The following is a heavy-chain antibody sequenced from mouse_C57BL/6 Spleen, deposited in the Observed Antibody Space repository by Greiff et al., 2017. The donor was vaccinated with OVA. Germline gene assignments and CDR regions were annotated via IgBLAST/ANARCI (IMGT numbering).Heavy chain of an antibody. CDR1: GYTFTGYW. Sequence: QVQLKESGAELMKPGASVKLSCKATGYTFTGYWIEWVKQRPGHGLEWIGEILPGSGGTNYNEKFKGKATLTADKSSNTAYMQLSSLTTEDSAIYYCAMMGFISTVRYYFDYWGQGTTLTVSS. D-gene: IGHD1-1*01. CDR2: ILPGSGGT. CDR3: AMMGFISTVRYYFDY. V-gene: IGHV1-9*01. J-gene: IGHJ2*01.